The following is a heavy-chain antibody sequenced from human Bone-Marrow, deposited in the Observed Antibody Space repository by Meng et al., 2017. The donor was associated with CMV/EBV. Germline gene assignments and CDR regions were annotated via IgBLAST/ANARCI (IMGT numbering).Heavy chain of an antibody. D-gene: IGHD3-3*01. CDR2: IKQDGSEK. J-gene: IGHJ6*02. CDR3: ARGRPQGFLEWLPSYGMDV. Sequence: GESLKISCAASGFTFSSYWMSWVRQAPGKGLEWVANIKQDGSEKYYVDSVKGRFTISRDNAKNSLYLQMNSLRAEDTAVYYCARGRPQGFLEWLPSYGMDVWGQGTTVTVSS. CDR1: GFTFSSYW. V-gene: IGHV3-7*03.